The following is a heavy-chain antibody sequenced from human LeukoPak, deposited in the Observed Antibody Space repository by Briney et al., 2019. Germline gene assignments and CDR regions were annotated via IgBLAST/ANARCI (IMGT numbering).Heavy chain of an antibody. D-gene: IGHD3-22*01. V-gene: IGHV3-23*01. CDR3: AKDQVPYYYDSSGYLFDY. Sequence: PGGSLRLSCVGSGFTFRSHAMSWVRQAREKGLEFVSGIYENGGTTYYADSVKGRFSISRDNSKNTLYLQMDSLRGEDTAVYYCAKDQVPYYYDSSGYLFDYWGQGTLVTVSS. CDR2: IYENGGTT. J-gene: IGHJ4*02. CDR1: GFTFRSHA.